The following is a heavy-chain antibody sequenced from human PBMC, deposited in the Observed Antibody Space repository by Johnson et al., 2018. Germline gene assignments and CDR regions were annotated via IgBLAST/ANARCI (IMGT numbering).Heavy chain of an antibody. CDR3: ARAGEYDFWSTYSTTYMGV. J-gene: IGHJ6*03. Sequence: QVQLQESGPGLVKPSETLSLTCSVSGGSIGSYFGTWIRQPPGKGLEWIGYIYGSGSTNSNPSLKSRITISLDTSKKQFSLKLRSVTAADTAVYYCARAGEYDFWSTYSTTYMGVWGRGTTITVSS. D-gene: IGHD3-3*01. CDR2: IYGSGST. V-gene: IGHV4-59*01. CDR1: GGSIGSYF.